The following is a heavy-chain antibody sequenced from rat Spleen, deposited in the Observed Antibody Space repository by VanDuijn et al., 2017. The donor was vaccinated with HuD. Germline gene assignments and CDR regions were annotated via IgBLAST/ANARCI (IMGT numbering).Heavy chain of an antibody. CDR1: GFSLTRYH. V-gene: IGHV2-43*01. J-gene: IGHJ2*01. CDR3: TRDAPIAAPIDY. Sequence: QVQLKESGPGLVQPSQTLSLTCTVSGFSLTRYHVSWVRQPPGKGLECMGLIWTGGSTVYNSLLKSRLTISRDISKRQVFLKMISKRSEDTATDCCTRDAPIAAPIDYGGQRVMVTVSS. CDR2: IWTGGST. D-gene: IGHD1-2*01.